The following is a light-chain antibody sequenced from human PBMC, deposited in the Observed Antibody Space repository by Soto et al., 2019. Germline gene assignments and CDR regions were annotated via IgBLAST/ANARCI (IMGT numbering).Light chain of an antibody. CDR3: SSYTSSSNV. CDR2: DVN. Sequence: QSVLTQPASVSGSPGQSITISCTGTSSDVGGYNYVSWYQQHPGKAPKLLIYDVNNRPSGVSNRFSGSKSGNTASLTISGLQAEDEAHYYCSSYTSSSNVFGTGTKVTVL. CDR1: SSDVGGYNY. J-gene: IGLJ1*01. V-gene: IGLV2-14*01.